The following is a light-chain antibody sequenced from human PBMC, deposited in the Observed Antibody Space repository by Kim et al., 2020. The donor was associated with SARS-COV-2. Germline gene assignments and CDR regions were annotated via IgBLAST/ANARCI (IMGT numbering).Light chain of an antibody. V-gene: IGKV3-11*01. CDR1: QSINSY. CDR2: DAS. CDR3: QQRSNWPPLT. Sequence: SPGERATLSCRASQSINSYLAWYQQKPGQAPRLLIYDASNRATGIPARFSGSGSGTDFTLTISSLEDEDFAVYYCQQRSNWPPLTFGGGTKVDIK. J-gene: IGKJ4*01.